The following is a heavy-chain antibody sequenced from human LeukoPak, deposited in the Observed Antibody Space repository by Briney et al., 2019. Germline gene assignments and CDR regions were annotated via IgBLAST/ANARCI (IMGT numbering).Heavy chain of an antibody. J-gene: IGHJ1*01. V-gene: IGHV4-59*08. CDR1: GGSMHNYY. D-gene: IGHD1-1*01. Sequence: PSETLSLTCPVSGGSMHNYYWSWIRQPPGKGMAYLGSIDYRGTPKYNPSLKSRLTISLDTSKNQFSLKLSSVTAADTAVYFCARLPRGTQPPDYCQYWGQGTLVTVSS. CDR3: ARLPRGTQPPDYCQY. CDR2: IDYRGTP.